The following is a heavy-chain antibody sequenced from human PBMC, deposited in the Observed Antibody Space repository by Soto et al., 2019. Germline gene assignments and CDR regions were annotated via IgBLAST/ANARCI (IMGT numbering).Heavy chain of an antibody. CDR3: ARSDDYFDY. CDR1: GFTFSSYG. Sequence: QVQLVESGGGVVQPGRSLGLSCAASGFTFSSYGMHWVRQAPGKGLEWVAVIWYDGSNKYYADSVKGRFTISRDNAKITLYLQMNSLRAEDTAVYYCARSDDYFDYWGQGTLVTVSS. J-gene: IGHJ4*02. V-gene: IGHV3-33*01. CDR2: IWYDGSNK.